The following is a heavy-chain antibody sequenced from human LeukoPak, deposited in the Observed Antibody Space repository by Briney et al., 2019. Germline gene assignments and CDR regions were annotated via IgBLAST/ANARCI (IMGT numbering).Heavy chain of an antibody. Sequence: GASVKVSCKASGYTFTGYCMHWVQQAPGQGLEWMGWINPNSGGTNYAQKFQGRVTMTRDTSISTAYMELSRLRSDDTAVYYCARVSGSYYVVDYWGQGTLVTVSS. CDR3: ARVSGSYYVVDY. V-gene: IGHV1-2*02. D-gene: IGHD1-26*01. CDR1: GYTFTGYC. J-gene: IGHJ4*02. CDR2: INPNSGGT.